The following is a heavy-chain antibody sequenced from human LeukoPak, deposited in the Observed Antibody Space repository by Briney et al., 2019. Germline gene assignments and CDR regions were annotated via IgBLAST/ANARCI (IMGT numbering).Heavy chain of an antibody. CDR2: SYYSGST. V-gene: IGHV4-39*01. D-gene: IGHD3-22*01. CDR3: GRQFYYDSSGYYLGY. Sequence: SETLSLTCTVSGGSISSSGHYWGWIRQPPGKGLEWIGSSYYSGSTYYNPSLKSRVTISVDTSKNRFSLKLSSVTAADTAVYYCGRQFYYDSSGYYLGYWGQGTLVTVSS. J-gene: IGHJ4*02. CDR1: GGSISSSGHY.